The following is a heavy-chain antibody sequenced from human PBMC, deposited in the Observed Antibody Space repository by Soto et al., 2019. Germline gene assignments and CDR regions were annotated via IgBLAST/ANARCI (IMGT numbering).Heavy chain of an antibody. CDR1: GYTFTGYY. D-gene: IGHD3-22*01. J-gene: IGHJ4*02. V-gene: IGHV1-2*02. CDR2: INPNSGGT. Sequence: ASVKVSCKASGYTFTGYYMHWVRQAPGQGLEWMGWINPNSGGTNYAQKFQGRVTMTRDTSISTAYMELSRLRSDDTAVYYCARGEGYYDSSGYGPTFDHWGQGTLVTVSS. CDR3: ARGEGYYDSSGYGPTFDH.